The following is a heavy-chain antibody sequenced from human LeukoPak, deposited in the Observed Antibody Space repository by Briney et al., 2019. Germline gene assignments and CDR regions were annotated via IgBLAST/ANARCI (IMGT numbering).Heavy chain of an antibody. CDR3: AREPRIQLWLRRYFDY. CDR2: INHSGST. D-gene: IGHD5-18*01. V-gene: IGHV4-34*01. Sequence: SETLSLTCAVYGESFSGYYWSWIRQPPGKGLQWIGEINHSGSTNYNPSLKSQVTISVDTSKNQFSLKLSSVTAADTAVYYCAREPRIQLWLRRYFDYWGQGTLVTVSS. J-gene: IGHJ4*02. CDR1: GESFSGYY.